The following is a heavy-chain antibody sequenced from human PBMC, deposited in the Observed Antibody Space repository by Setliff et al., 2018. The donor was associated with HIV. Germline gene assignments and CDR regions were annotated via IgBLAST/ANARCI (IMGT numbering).Heavy chain of an antibody. J-gene: IGHJ4*02. CDR3: ATDPKGDGWAYFDS. Sequence: SETLSLTCTVSGGSITNYYWSWIRQSPGKGREWIGYIYHSGISNYNPSLKSRVTFSIHMSKNLFYLNLMSVTAADAAVFYCATDPKGDGWAYFDSWGQGTLVTVSS. D-gene: IGHD6-19*01. CDR1: GGSITNYY. CDR2: IYHSGIS. V-gene: IGHV4-59*01.